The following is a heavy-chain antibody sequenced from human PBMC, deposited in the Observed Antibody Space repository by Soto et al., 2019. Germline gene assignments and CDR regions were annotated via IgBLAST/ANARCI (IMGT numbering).Heavy chain of an antibody. CDR2: IYYSGST. Sequence: QVQLQESGPGLVKPSETLSLTCTVSGGSISSYYWSWIRQPPGKGLEWLGYIYYSGSTNYNPSLKIRVTISLDTSKNRFSLKLSSVTAAETAVYYWTRSDCRYWGQGTLVTVSS. V-gene: IGHV4-59*01. J-gene: IGHJ4*02. CDR1: GGSISSYY. CDR3: TRSDCRY. D-gene: IGHD2-21*01.